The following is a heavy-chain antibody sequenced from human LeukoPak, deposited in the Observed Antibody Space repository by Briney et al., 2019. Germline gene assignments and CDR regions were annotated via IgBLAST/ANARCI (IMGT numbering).Heavy chain of an antibody. CDR2: IWYDGSNK. D-gene: IGHD2-15*01. CDR1: GFTFSSYG. J-gene: IGHJ4*02. Sequence: PGRSLRLSSAASGFTFSSYGMHWVRQAPGKGLEWVAVIWYDGSNKYYADSVKGRFTISRDNSKNTLYLQMNSLRAEDTAVYYCARGHIGYCSGGSCYSYFDYWGQGTLVTVSS. CDR3: ARGHIGYCSGGSCYSYFDY. V-gene: IGHV3-33*01.